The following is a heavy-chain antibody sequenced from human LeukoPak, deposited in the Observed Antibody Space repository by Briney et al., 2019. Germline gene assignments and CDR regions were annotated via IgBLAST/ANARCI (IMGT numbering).Heavy chain of an antibody. D-gene: IGHD3-10*01. CDR2: TYYRSKWFN. Sequence: SQTLXLTCVISGDSVSSKSVAWNWIRQSPSRGLEWLGRTYYRSKWFNDYAVSVKSRITINPDTSKNQFSLQLNSVTPEDTAVYYCARAHSGTYDCWGQGTLVTVSS. CDR3: ARAHSGTYDC. V-gene: IGHV6-1*01. J-gene: IGHJ4*02. CDR1: GDSVSSKSVA.